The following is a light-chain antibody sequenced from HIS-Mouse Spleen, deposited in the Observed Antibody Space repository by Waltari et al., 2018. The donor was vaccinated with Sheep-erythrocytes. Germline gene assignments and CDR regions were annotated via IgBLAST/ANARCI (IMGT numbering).Light chain of an antibody. CDR2: WAS. Sequence: DIVMTQSPDSLAVSLGERATINCKSSQSVLYSSHNKNYLAWYQQKPGQPPKLLIYWASTRESRVPDRFSGSGSGTYFTLTISSLQAEDVAVYYCQQYYSTLTFGGGTKVEIK. CDR3: QQYYSTLT. CDR1: QSVLYSSHNKNY. J-gene: IGKJ4*01. V-gene: IGKV4-1*01.